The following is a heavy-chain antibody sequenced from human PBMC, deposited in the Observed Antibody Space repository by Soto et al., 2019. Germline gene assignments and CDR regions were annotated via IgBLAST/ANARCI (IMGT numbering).Heavy chain of an antibody. CDR3: AGHSTRSRLHT. CDR2: INPNSGNT. D-gene: IGHD3-3*01. Sequence: QVPLVQAGAELMQPGASVKVSCKASGYTLNDYYIQWVRKAPGQGLEWMGWINPNSGNTDYAQKCKGRATLTGDTSLSTAYMHLRWLAFDDTAVYYCAGHSTRSRLHTWGQGTLVTVSS. V-gene: IGHV1-2*02. CDR1: GYTLNDYY. J-gene: IGHJ5*02.